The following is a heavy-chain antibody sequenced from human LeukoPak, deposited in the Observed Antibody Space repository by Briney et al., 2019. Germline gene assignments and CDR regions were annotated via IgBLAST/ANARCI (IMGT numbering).Heavy chain of an antibody. V-gene: IGHV3-48*02. CDR3: ARVLSGSYRGVDY. Sequence: GGSLRLSCAASGFTFSSHSMNWVRQAPGKGLEWVSYISSSSSTIYYADSVKGRFTISKDNAKNSLYLQMNSLRDEDTAVYYCARVLSGSYRGVDYWGQGTLVTVSS. CDR2: ISSSSSTI. J-gene: IGHJ4*02. D-gene: IGHD1-26*01. CDR1: GFTFSSHS.